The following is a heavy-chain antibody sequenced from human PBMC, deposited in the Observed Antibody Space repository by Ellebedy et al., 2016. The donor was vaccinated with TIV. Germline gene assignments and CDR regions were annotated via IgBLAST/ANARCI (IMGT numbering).Heavy chain of an antibody. D-gene: IGHD3-10*01. CDR2: INHSGST. Sequence: MPSETLSLTCGVYGGSFSGFFWSWIRQPPGKGLEWIGEINHSGSTSYNPSLKSRVTISVDTSKNKFSLRLSSVTAEDTAVYYCASGGQYYYGSGSYLSWGQGTLVTVSS. V-gene: IGHV4-34*01. J-gene: IGHJ5*02. CDR1: GGSFSGFF. CDR3: ASGGQYYYGSGSYLS.